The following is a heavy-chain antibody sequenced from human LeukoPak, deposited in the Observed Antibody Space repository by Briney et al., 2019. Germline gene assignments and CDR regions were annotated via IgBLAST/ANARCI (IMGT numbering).Heavy chain of an antibody. CDR1: GFTVSSNY. V-gene: IGHV3-53*01. CDR2: IYSSGST. J-gene: IGHJ4*02. Sequence: GGSLRLSCAASGFTVSSNYMNWVRQALGKGLEWVSVIYSSGSTYYADSVKGRFTISRDNSKNTLYLQMNSLRAEDTAVYYCARDLYGVSHDYWGQGTLVTVSS. CDR3: ARDLYGVSHDY. D-gene: IGHD4-17*01.